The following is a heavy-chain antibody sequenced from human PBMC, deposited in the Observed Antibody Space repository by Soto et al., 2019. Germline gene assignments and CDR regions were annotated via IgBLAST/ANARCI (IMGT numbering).Heavy chain of an antibody. CDR2: INHSGST. J-gene: IGHJ4*02. Sequence: QVQLQQWGAGLLKPSETLSLTCAVYGGSFSGYYWSWIRQPPGKGLEWIGEINHSGSTNYNPSLKSRVTISVDSSKNQFSLKLSSVTAADTAVYYCARAAIAAAPQTFDYWGQGTLVTVSS. V-gene: IGHV4-34*01. CDR3: ARAAIAAAPQTFDY. CDR1: GGSFSGYY. D-gene: IGHD6-13*01.